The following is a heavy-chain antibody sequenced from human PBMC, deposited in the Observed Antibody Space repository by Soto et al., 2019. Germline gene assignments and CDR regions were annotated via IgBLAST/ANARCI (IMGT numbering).Heavy chain of an antibody. CDR3: AKGAPTYCSGGSCYGGYFDY. J-gene: IGHJ4*02. D-gene: IGHD2-15*01. Sequence: QVQLVESGGGVVQLGRSLRLSCAASGFTFSSYGMHWVRQAPGKGLEWVAVISYDGSNKYYADSVKGRFTISRDNSKNTLYLQMNSLRAEDTAVYYCAKGAPTYCSGGSCYGGYFDYWGQGTLVTVSS. V-gene: IGHV3-30*18. CDR2: ISYDGSNK. CDR1: GFTFSSYG.